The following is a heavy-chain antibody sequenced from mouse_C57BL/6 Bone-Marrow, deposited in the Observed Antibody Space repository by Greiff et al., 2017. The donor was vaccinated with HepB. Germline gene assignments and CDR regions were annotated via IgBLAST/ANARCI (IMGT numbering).Heavy chain of an antibody. J-gene: IGHJ3*01. V-gene: IGHV1-26*01. CDR3: ARYDYDGAY. D-gene: IGHD2-4*01. CDR2: INPNNGGS. CDR1: GYTFTDYY. Sequence: EVQLQQSGPELVKPGASVKISCKASGYTFTDYYMNWVKQSHGKSREWIGDINPNNGGSSYKQQFKGKATLTVDKSSSTAYMELRSLTSEDSAVYYCARYDYDGAYWGQGTLVTVSA.